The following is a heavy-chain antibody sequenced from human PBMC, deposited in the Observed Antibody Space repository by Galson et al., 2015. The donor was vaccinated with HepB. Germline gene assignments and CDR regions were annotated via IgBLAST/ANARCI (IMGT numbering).Heavy chain of an antibody. CDR1: GFTFSSYS. D-gene: IGHD4-17*01. V-gene: IGHV3-21*01. Sequence: SLRLSCAASGFTFSSYSMNWVRQAPGKGLEWVSSISSSSSYIYYADSVKGRFTISRDNAKNSLYLQMNSLRAEDTAVYYCARANDYGDYFDYWGQGTLVTVSS. J-gene: IGHJ4*02. CDR3: ARANDYGDYFDY. CDR2: ISSSSSYI.